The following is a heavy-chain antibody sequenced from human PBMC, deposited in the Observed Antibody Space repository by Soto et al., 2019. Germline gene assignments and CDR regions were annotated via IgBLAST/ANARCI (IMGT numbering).Heavy chain of an antibody. CDR1: GGTFSSHA. CDR2: IIPFFKAT. CDR3: ARDVPLNYYDGTFSYYALDV. J-gene: IGHJ6*02. D-gene: IGHD3-16*01. Sequence: SVKVSCKASGGTFSSHAISWVRQAPGQGLEWMGGIIPFFKATNYAQKFQGRVTITADDSTSTAYMDLYSLRSEDTAVYYCARDVPLNYYDGTFSYYALDVWGQGTTVTV. V-gene: IGHV1-69*13.